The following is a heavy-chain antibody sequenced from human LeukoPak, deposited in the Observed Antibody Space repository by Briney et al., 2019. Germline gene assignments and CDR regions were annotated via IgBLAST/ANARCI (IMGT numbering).Heavy chain of an antibody. CDR3: ARDSDYYASGTYYRVGFDP. Sequence: SQTLSLTCAISGDSVSSHNTAWNWIRQSPSRGLEWLGRTYYRSKWYNDYAVSVKSRLTIEPDTSKNQFSLQLNSVTPEDTAVYYCARDSDYYASGTYYRVGFDPWGQGTLVTVSS. V-gene: IGHV6-1*01. J-gene: IGHJ5*02. CDR2: TYYRSKWYN. D-gene: IGHD3-10*01. CDR1: GDSVSSHNTA.